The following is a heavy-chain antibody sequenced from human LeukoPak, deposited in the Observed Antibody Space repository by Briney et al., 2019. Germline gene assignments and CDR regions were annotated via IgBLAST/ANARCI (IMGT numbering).Heavy chain of an antibody. CDR1: GFTFSSNG. J-gene: IGHJ4*02. CDR3: AKVTAGY. Sequence: GGPLRLSCAASGFTFSSNGMSWVRQAPGKGLEWVSVISSSGGTTYFADSVKGRFIISRDNSKNTLFLQMNSLRAEDTAVYYCAKVTAGYWGQGTLVTVSS. CDR2: ISSSGGTT. D-gene: IGHD6-13*01. V-gene: IGHV3-23*01.